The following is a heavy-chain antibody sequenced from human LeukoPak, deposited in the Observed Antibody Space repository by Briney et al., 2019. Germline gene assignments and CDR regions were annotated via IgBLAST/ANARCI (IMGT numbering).Heavy chain of an antibody. V-gene: IGHV3-48*04. D-gene: IGHD2-15*01. J-gene: IGHJ4*02. CDR3: ARIQKLGYCSGGSCRVFDY. CDR1: GFTFSNYG. Sequence: GGSLRLSCAASGFTFSNYGMQWVRQAPGKGLEWVSYISSSGSTIYYADSVKGRFTISRDNAKNSLYLQMNSLRAEDTAVYYCARIQKLGYCSGGSCRVFDYWGQGTLVTVSS. CDR2: ISSSGSTI.